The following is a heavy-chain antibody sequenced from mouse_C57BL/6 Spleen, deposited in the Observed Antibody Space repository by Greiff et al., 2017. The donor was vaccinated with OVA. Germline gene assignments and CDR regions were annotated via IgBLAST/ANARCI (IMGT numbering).Heavy chain of an antibody. CDR1: GNTFTSYW. CDR3: AREGIYYYGSSGPYAMDY. D-gene: IGHD1-1*01. V-gene: IGHV1-64*01. CDR2: IHPNSGST. Sequence: QVQLQQPGAELVKPGASVKLSCKASGNTFTSYWMHWVKQRPGQGLEWIGMIHPNSGSTNYNEKFKSKATLTVDKSSSTAYMQLSSLTSEDSAVYYCAREGIYYYGSSGPYAMDYWGQGTSVTVSS. J-gene: IGHJ4*01.